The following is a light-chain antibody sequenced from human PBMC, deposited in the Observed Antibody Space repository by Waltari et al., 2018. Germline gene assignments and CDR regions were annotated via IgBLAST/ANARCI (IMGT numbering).Light chain of an antibody. CDR2: AAS. V-gene: IGKV1-39*01. CDR1: ESISSY. J-gene: IGKJ2*01. Sequence: SQRSQYYCSLSTSVGDRVTLTCRASESISSYLNWYQQKPGKAPKVLIYAASSLQSRVPSRYCGSGFWTNFTLTISSLQPQDVATYYCQQTYSTPHTFGHGTKLEIK. CDR3: QQTYSTPHT.